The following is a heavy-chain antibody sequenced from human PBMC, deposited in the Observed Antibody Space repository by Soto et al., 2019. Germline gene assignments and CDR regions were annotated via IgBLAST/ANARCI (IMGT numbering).Heavy chain of an antibody. CDR2: MNPYSGNT. D-gene: IGHD3-10*01. Sequence: QVQLVQSGAEVKKPGASVKVSCKASGYTFTSYDINWVRQATGQGLEWMGWMNPYSGNTGYAQKFQGRVTMTSNTSMSTAYMELSSLRSEDTAVYYCARGINYYYGGGDGFDIWGQWTMVTVSS. CDR1: GYTFTSYD. V-gene: IGHV1-8*01. CDR3: ARGINYYYGGGDGFDI. J-gene: IGHJ3*02.